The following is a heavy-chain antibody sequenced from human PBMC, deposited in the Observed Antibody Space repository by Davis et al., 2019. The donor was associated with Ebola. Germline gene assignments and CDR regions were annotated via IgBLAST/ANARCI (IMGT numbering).Heavy chain of an antibody. Sequence: PGGSLRLSCAASGFTFSTYGMHWVRQAPGKGLEWVAVISYDGSNKAYADSVKGRFTISRDNSKNTLYLQMNSLRAEDTAVYYCRVVILGFDYWGQGILVTVSS. CDR1: GFTFSTYG. CDR2: ISYDGSNK. D-gene: IGHD3-22*01. J-gene: IGHJ4*02. CDR3: RVVILGFDY. V-gene: IGHV3-30*03.